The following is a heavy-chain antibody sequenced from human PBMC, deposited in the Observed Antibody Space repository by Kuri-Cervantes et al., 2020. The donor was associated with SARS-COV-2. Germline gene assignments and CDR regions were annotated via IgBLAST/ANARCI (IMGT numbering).Heavy chain of an antibody. D-gene: IGHD6-19*01. CDR1: GYTFTSYG. Sequence: ASVKVSCKASGYTFTSYGISWVRQAPGQGLEWMGWISAYNGNTNYAQKLQGRVTMTTDTSTSTAYMELSSLRSEDTAVYYCARDVGDIAVAADYYYYGMDVWGQGTTVTVSS. CDR3: ARDVGDIAVAADYYYYGMDV. J-gene: IGHJ6*02. CDR2: ISAYNGNT. V-gene: IGHV1-18*01.